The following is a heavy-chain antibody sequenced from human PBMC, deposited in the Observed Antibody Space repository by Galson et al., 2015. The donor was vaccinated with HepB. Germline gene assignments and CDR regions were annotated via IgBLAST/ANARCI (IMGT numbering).Heavy chain of an antibody. CDR2: INPSGGRT. D-gene: IGHD6-13*01. CDR3: ARDPGKQLAFHYGMDV. CDR1: GFTFTSYY. Sequence: SVKVSCKASGFTFTSYYIHWARQAPGQGLEWMGMINPSGGRTRYAQKFQGRVTVTRDTSTTTAYMELSSLTSEDTAVYYCARDPGKQLAFHYGMDVWGQGTTVTVSS. J-gene: IGHJ6*02. V-gene: IGHV1-46*01.